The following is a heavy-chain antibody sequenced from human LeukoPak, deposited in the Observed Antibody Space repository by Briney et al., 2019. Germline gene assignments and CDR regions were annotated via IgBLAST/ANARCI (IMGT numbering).Heavy chain of an antibody. CDR3: ARLCYYDSSGYHHYYYYMDV. Sequence: GASVKVSCKASGYTFTDYYIHWVRQAPGQGLEWMGWISAYNGNTNYAQKLQGRVTMTTDTSTSTAYMELRSLRSDDTAVYYCARLCYYDSSGYHHYYYYMDVWGKGTTVTISS. J-gene: IGHJ6*03. CDR2: ISAYNGNT. CDR1: GYTFTDYY. V-gene: IGHV1-18*04. D-gene: IGHD3-22*01.